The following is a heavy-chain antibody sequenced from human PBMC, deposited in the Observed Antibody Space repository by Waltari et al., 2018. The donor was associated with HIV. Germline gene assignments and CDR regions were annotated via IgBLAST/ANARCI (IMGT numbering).Heavy chain of an antibody. CDR3: AREGAVDTASGWYFDL. J-gene: IGHJ2*01. V-gene: IGHV3-33*01. CDR2: IWYDGSNK. CDR1: GFTFSSYG. Sequence: QVQLVESGGGVVQPGRSLRLSCAASGFTFSSYGMHWVRQAPGKGLEWVAVIWYDGSNKYYADSVKGRFTISRDNSKNTLYLQMNSLRAEDTAVYYCAREGAVDTASGWYFDLWGRGTLVTVSS. D-gene: IGHD5-18*01.